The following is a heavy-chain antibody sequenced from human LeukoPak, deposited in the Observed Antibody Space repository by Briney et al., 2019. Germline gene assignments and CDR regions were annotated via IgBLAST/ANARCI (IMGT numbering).Heavy chain of an antibody. CDR3: ARSIAVAGTGWFDP. J-gene: IGHJ5*02. Sequence: SETPSLTCTVSGGSISSGSYYWSWIRQPAGKGLEWIGRIYTSGSTNYNPSLKSRVTISVDTSKNQFSLKLSSVTAADTAVYYCARSIAVAGTGWFDPWGQGTLVTVSS. CDR2: IYTSGST. D-gene: IGHD6-19*01. CDR1: GGSISSGSYY. V-gene: IGHV4-61*02.